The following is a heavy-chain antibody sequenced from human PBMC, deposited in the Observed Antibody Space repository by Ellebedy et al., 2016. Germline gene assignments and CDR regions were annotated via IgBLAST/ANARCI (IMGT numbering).Heavy chain of an antibody. CDR2: IYYSGST. Sequence: SETLSLXCTVSGGSISSSSYYWGWIRQPPGKGLEWIGSIYYSGSTYYNPSLKSRVTISVDTSKNQFSLKLSSVTAADTAVYYCARQKVAMAILGYYYYGMDVWGQGTTVTVSS. V-gene: IGHV4-39*01. CDR3: ARQKVAMAILGYYYYGMDV. D-gene: IGHD2-2*01. CDR1: GGSISSSSYY. J-gene: IGHJ6*02.